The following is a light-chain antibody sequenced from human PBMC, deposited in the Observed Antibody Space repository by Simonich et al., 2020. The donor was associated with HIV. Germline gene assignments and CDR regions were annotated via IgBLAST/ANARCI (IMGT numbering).Light chain of an antibody. J-gene: IGLJ2*01. CDR3: SSYVGTNTV. V-gene: IGLV2-8*01. CDR1: GSDIGAFNY. Sequence: QSALTQPPSASGSPGQSVTISCTGTGSDIGAFNYVSWYQHPPGKAPKLMIYEVNKRPSGVPHRFSGSKSGNTASLTVSGLQAEDEADYYCSSYVGTNTVFGGGTKLTVL. CDR2: EVN.